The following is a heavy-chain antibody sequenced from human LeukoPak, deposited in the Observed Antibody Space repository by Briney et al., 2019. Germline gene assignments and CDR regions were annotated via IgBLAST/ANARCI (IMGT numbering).Heavy chain of an antibody. Sequence: SQTLSLTCVISGDRVSSNSAAWNWIRQSPSRGLEWLGWTYYRCRWYTDYAVSVNSRIIINPDTSKNQLCLQLNSVTPEDTAVYYCASSLDTYTNFDSWGQGTLVTVSS. CDR3: ASSLDTYTNFDS. J-gene: IGHJ4*02. CDR2: TYYRCRWYT. V-gene: IGHV6-1*01. CDR1: GDRVSSNSAA. D-gene: IGHD5-18*01.